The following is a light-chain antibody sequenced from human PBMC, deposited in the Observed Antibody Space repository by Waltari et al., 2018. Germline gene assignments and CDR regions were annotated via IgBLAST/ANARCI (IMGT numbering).Light chain of an antibody. CDR1: SSKIGNNY. Sequence: QSVLTQPPSVSAAPGQTVTISCSADSSKIGNNYVSWYQHFPGTAPKLLIYENNRGPTGIPDRCSGSKSGTSATLGITGLQTGDEADYYCGTWDASLGGIFGTGTKVTVL. CDR3: GTWDASLGGI. J-gene: IGLJ1*01. CDR2: ENN. V-gene: IGLV1-51*02.